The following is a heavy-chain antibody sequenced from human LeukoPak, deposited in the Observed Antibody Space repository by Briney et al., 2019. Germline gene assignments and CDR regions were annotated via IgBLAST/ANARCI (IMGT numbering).Heavy chain of an antibody. CDR2: IYYSGST. V-gene: IGHV4-59*08. J-gene: IGHJ4*02. D-gene: IGHD6-19*01. CDR3: ASCPGWDSSGLYFDY. Sequence: AETLSLTCTASGGSISSYYWSWIRQPPGKGLEWIGYIYYSGSTNYNPSLKSRVTISVDTSKKQLFLKLSSVTAADTAVYYCASCPGWDSSGLYFDYWGQGTLVTVS. CDR1: GGSISSYY.